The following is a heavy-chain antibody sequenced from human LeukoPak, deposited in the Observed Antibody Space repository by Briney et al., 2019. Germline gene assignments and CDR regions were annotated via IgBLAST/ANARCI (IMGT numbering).Heavy chain of an antibody. Sequence: GGSLRLSCAASGFTFSSYAMSWVRQAPGKGLEWVSAISGSGGSTYYADSVKGRFTISRDNSKDTLYLQMNSLRAEDTAVYYCAKDGGYCSGGSCYSNFDYWGQGTLVTVSS. D-gene: IGHD2-15*01. CDR3: AKDGGYCSGGSCYSNFDY. CDR2: ISGSGGST. V-gene: IGHV3-23*01. CDR1: GFTFSSYA. J-gene: IGHJ4*02.